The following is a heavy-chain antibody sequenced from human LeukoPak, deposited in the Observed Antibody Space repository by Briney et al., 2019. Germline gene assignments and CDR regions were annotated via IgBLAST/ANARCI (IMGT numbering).Heavy chain of an antibody. Sequence: PSETLSLTCAVYGGSFSGYYWSWIRQPPGKGLEWIGEINHSGSTHYNPSLKSRVTISVDTSKNQFSLKLSSVTAADTAVYYCARVRVGWFDPWGQGTLVTVSS. CDR1: GGSFSGYY. J-gene: IGHJ5*02. CDR2: INHSGST. V-gene: IGHV4-34*01. CDR3: ARVRVGWFDP.